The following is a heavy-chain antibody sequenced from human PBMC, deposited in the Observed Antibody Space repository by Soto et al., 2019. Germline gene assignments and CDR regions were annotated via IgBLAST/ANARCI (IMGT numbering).Heavy chain of an antibody. CDR3: ARAYSGYDWGSFDY. Sequence: QITLKESGPTLLKPTQTLTLTCTFSEFSLSINGLGVGWIRQPPGKALEWLALIYRDDDKRYSPSLMSRLTSTKDTSKNQVVLTMTNMDPMDTATYYCARAYSGYDWGSFDYWGQGTLVTVSS. V-gene: IGHV2-5*02. D-gene: IGHD5-12*01. J-gene: IGHJ4*02. CDR2: IYRDDDK. CDR1: EFSLSINGLG.